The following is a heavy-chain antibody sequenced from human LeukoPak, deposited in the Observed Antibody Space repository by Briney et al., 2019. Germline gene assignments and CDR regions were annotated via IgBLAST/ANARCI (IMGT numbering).Heavy chain of an antibody. CDR3: ARYDFWSVYRPLDY. V-gene: IGHV3-74*01. CDR2: INGVGTQT. D-gene: IGHD3-3*01. CDR1: GFTFSGYY. Sequence: GGSLRLSCAASGFTFSGYYMFWVRQVPGKGLMWVSHINGVGTQTTYADTVKGRFTISRDNAKNSLYLQMNSLRAEDTAVYYCARYDFWSVYRPLDYWGQGTLVTVSS. J-gene: IGHJ4*02.